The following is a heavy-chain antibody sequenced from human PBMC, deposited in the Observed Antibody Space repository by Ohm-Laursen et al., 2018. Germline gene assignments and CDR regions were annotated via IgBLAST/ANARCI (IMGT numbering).Heavy chain of an antibody. CDR3: TSPSITIFGVVIWGMDV. J-gene: IGHJ6*02. CDR1: GFTFSGFA. Sequence: SLRLSCTASGFTFSGFAMHWVRQASGKGLEWVGRIRSKANSYATAYAASVKGRFTISRDDSKNTAYLQMNSLKTEDTAVYYCTSPSITIFGVVIWGMDVWGQGTTVTVSS. D-gene: IGHD3-3*01. CDR2: IRSKANSYAT. V-gene: IGHV3-73*01.